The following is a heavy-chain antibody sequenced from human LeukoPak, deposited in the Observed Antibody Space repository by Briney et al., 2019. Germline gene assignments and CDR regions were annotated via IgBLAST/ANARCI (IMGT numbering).Heavy chain of an antibody. J-gene: IGHJ4*02. CDR1: GYTFTSYD. CDR3: ARGSPVGYYYGSGDYFDY. D-gene: IGHD3-10*01. CDR2: MNPNSGNT. V-gene: IGHV1-8*01. Sequence: ASVKVSCKASGYTFTSYDINWVRQATGQGLEWMGWMNPNSGNTGYAQKFQGRVTMTRNTSTSTAYMELSSLRSEDTAVYYCARGSPVGYYYGSGDYFDYWGQGTLVTVSS.